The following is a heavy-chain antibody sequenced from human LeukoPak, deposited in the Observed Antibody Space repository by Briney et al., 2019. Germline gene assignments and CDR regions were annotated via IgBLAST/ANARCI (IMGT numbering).Heavy chain of an antibody. Sequence: GGSLRLSCAASGFTFSSYAMSWVRQAPGKGLEWVSAISGSGGSTYYADPVKGRFTITRDNSKNTLYLQMNSLRAEDTAVYYCAIDSSGFLDYWGQGTLVTVSS. J-gene: IGHJ4*02. V-gene: IGHV3-23*01. D-gene: IGHD3-22*01. CDR3: AIDSSGFLDY. CDR2: ISGSGGST. CDR1: GFTFSSYA.